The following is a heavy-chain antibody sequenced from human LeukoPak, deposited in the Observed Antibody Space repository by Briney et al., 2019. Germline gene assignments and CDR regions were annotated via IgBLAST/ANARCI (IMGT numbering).Heavy chain of an antibody. Sequence: PGGSLRLSCAASGFTFSSYGMHWVRQAPGKGLEWVAFIRYDGSNKYYADSVKGRFTISRDNSKNTLYLQMNSLRAEDTAVYYCAKPELLASYYFDYWGQGTLVTVSS. J-gene: IGHJ4*02. CDR2: IRYDGSNK. D-gene: IGHD3-10*01. V-gene: IGHV3-30*02. CDR1: GFTFSSYG. CDR3: AKPELLASYYFDY.